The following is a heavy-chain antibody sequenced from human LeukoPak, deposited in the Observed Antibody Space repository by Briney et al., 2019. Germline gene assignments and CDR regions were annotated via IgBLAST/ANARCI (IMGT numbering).Heavy chain of an antibody. CDR3: AKDFRRVTMVRGVPDGAFDI. D-gene: IGHD3-10*01. J-gene: IGHJ3*02. V-gene: IGHV3-30*18. CDR2: ISYDGSNK. CDR1: GFTFSSYG. Sequence: GRSLRLSCAASGFTFSSYGMHWVRQAPGKGLEWVAVISYDGSNKYYADSVKGRFTISRDNSKNTLYLQMNSLRAEDTAVYYCAKDFRRVTMVRGVPDGAFDIWGQGTMVTVSS.